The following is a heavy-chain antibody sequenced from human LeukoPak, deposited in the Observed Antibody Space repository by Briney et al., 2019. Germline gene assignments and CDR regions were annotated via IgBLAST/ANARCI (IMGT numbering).Heavy chain of an antibody. CDR3: ARVGEGYCSSTSCYGNWFDP. V-gene: IGHV1-2*02. J-gene: IGHJ5*02. CDR1: GYTFTGYY. CDR2: INPNSGGT. D-gene: IGHD2-2*01. Sequence: ASVKVSCKASGYTFTGYYMHWVRQAPGQGLEWMGWINPNSGGTNYAQKFQGRVTMTRDTSISTAYMELSRLRSDDTAVYYCARVGEGYCSSTSCYGNWFDPWGQGTLVTVSS.